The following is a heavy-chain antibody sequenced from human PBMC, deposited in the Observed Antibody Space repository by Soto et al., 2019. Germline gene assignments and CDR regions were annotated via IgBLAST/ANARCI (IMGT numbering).Heavy chain of an antibody. CDR2: LSAPGVTT. D-gene: IGHD3-22*01. CDR3: AKETTYYYDTRGHTDAMDX. V-gene: IGHV3-23*01. J-gene: IGHJ6*02. CDR1: GFVFSSYA. Sequence: GGSLRLSCAASGFVFSSYAMTWVRQAPGKGLEWVSTLSAPGVTTYYADSVQGRFTISIDNSKNTLYLLMDSLRAEDTAVYYCAKETTYYYDTRGHTDAMDXWGQGTTVTVS.